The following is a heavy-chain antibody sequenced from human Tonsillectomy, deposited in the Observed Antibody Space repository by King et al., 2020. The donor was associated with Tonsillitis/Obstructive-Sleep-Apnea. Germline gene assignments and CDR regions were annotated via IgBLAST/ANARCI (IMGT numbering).Heavy chain of an antibody. Sequence: TLKESGPTLVKPTQTLTLTCTFSGFSLSTSGVGVGWIRQPPGKALEWLALIYWDDDKRYSPSLKSRLTITKDTSKNQVVLTMTNMDPVDTATYYCAHSGGPPQGAAGPYDILTGTSYFDYWGQGTLVTVSS. CDR3: AHSGGPPQGAAGPYDILTGTSYFDY. CDR2: IYWDDDK. V-gene: IGHV2-5*02. CDR1: GFSLSTSGVG. J-gene: IGHJ4*02. D-gene: IGHD3-9*01.